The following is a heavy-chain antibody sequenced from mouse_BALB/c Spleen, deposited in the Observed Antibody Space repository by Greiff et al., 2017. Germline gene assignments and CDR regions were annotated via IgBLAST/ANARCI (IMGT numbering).Heavy chain of an antibody. V-gene: IGHV3-6*02. CDR2: ISYDGSN. CDR1: GYSITSGYY. J-gene: IGHJ3*01. D-gene: IGHD2-1*01. CDR3: ANYGNFLFAY. Sequence: EVKLQESGPGLVKPSQSLSLTCSVTGYSITSGYYWNWIRRFPGNKLEWMGYISYDGSNNYNPSLKNRISITRDTSKNQFFLKLNSVTTEDTATYYCANYGNFLFAYWGQGTLVTVSA.